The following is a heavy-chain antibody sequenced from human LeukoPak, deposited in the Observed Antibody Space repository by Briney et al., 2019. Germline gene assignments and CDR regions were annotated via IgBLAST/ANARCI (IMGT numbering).Heavy chain of an antibody. D-gene: IGHD2-15*01. CDR2: IRPSGGST. CDR3: ARSRLVLDY. V-gene: IGHV1-46*01. CDR1: GYTFITYH. Sequence: ASVKVSCKASGYTFITYHMHWVRPAPGQGLEWMGIIRPSGGSTTYAQKFQDRVTMTGDTSTSTVYMELSSLRLEDTAVYYCARSRLVLDYWGQGTVVIVSS. J-gene: IGHJ4*02.